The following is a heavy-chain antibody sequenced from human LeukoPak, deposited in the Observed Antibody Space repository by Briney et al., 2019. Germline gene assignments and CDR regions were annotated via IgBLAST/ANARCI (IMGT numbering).Heavy chain of an antibody. CDR2: IKEDGSAT. J-gene: IGHJ4*02. V-gene: IGHV3-7*04. D-gene: IGHD1-1*01. Sequence: GGSLRLSCAASGFTFSTYWMTLVREAPGKGPEWVSNIKEDGSATYYVASVKGRFTISRDNAKKSLYLQMNSLRAEDTAVYYCARDSPGYLAYDSWGQGTLVTVSS. CDR3: ARDSPGYLAYDS. CDR1: GFTFSTYW.